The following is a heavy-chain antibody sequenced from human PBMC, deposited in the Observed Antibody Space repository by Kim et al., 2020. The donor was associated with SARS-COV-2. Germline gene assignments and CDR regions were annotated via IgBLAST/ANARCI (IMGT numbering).Heavy chain of an antibody. CDR3: ARAIAAAVVGYYFDY. Sequence: SVKVSCKASGGTFSSYAISWVRQAPGQGLEWMGGIIPIFGTANYAQKFQGRVTITADKSTSTAYMELSSLRSEDTAVYYCARAIAAAVVGYYFDYWGQGTLVTVSS. CDR1: GGTFSSYA. CDR2: IIPIFGTA. J-gene: IGHJ4*02. D-gene: IGHD6-13*01. V-gene: IGHV1-69*06.